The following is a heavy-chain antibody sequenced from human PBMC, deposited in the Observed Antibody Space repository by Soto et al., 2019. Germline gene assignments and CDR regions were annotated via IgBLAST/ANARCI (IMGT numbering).Heavy chain of an antibody. V-gene: IGHV1-69*06. CDR2: IIPIFGTA. D-gene: IGHD1-1*01. Sequence: ASVKVSCKASGGTFSSYAISWVRQAPGQGLEWMGGIIPIFGTANYAQKFQGRVTITADKSTSTAYMELSSLRSEDTAVYYCARNDWDFYYGMDVWGQGTKVTVS. J-gene: IGHJ6*02. CDR3: ARNDWDFYYGMDV. CDR1: GGTFSSYA.